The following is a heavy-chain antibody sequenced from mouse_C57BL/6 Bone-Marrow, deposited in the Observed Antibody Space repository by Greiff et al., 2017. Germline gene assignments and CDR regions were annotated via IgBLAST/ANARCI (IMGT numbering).Heavy chain of an antibody. CDR2: IYPGDGDT. Sequence: VHLVESGPELVKPGASVKISCKASGYAFSSSWMNWVKQRPGKGLEWIGRIYPGDGDTNYNGKFKGKATLTADKSSSTAYMQLSSLTSEDSAVYFCARSELAWFAYWGQGTLVTVSA. J-gene: IGHJ3*01. CDR1: GYAFSSSW. CDR3: ARSELAWFAY. D-gene: IGHD4-1*01. V-gene: IGHV1-82*01.